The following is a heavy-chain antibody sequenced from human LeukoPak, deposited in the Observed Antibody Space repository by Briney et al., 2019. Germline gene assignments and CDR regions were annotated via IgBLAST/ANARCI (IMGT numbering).Heavy chain of an antibody. Sequence: GRSLRLSCAASGFTFSHYGMHWVRQAPGKGLEWVAVISSDGKTEIYADSVRGRFTISRDNSKGTLYLQMNSLRAEDTAVYYCAKGPRYCSSTSCFPPFDYWGQGTLVTVSS. J-gene: IGHJ4*02. V-gene: IGHV3-30*18. D-gene: IGHD2-2*01. CDR3: AKGPRYCSSTSCFPPFDY. CDR1: GFTFSHYG. CDR2: ISSDGKTE.